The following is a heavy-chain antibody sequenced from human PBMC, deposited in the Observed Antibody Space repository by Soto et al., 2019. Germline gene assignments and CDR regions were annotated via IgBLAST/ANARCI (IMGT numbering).Heavy chain of an antibody. Sequence: EVQLVESGGGLVQPGRSLRLSCVASGFIADDYAMHWVRQAPGKGLEWVSGISSNSATINYADSVKGRFTISRDNATTSLFLQMNSLRPEDTAFYYCVKDMRWGGMTTIHYFDSWGQGTVVTVSS. CDR2: ISSNSATI. D-gene: IGHD4-17*01. J-gene: IGHJ4*02. V-gene: IGHV3-9*02. CDR3: VKDMRWGGMTTIHYFDS. CDR1: GFIADDYA.